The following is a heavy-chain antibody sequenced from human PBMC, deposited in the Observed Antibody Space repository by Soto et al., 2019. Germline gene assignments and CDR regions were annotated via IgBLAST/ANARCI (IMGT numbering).Heavy chain of an antibody. D-gene: IGHD5-12*01. CDR2: ISTYSGDT. CDR1: GYTFFTYD. J-gene: IGHJ5*02. V-gene: IGHV1-18*01. Sequence: SVKVSCKASGYTFFTYDISWVRQAPGQGLEWMGWISTYSGDTKYAQKFQGRVTMTTDTSTATAYLELRSLRSDDTAVYYCARHHGPTTSENWFDPWGQGTLVTVSS. CDR3: ARHHGPTTSENWFDP.